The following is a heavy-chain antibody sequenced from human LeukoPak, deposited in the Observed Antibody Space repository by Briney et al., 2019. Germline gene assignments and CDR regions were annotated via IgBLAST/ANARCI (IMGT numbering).Heavy chain of an antibody. Sequence: GGSLRLSCAASGFTFEDYAMHWVRQAPGKGLEWVADIWYNGSNKYYAESVKGRFTISRDNSKNTLYLQMNSLRAEDTAVYYCSRGGYGDYNNWFDPWGQGTLVIVSS. V-gene: IGHV3-33*08. J-gene: IGHJ5*02. CDR3: SRGGYGDYNNWFDP. CDR2: IWYNGSNK. D-gene: IGHD4-17*01. CDR1: GFTFEDYA.